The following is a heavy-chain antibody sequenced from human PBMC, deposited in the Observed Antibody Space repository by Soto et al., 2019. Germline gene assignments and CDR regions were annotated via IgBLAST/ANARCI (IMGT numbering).Heavy chain of an antibody. V-gene: IGHV1-3*01. J-gene: IGHJ4*02. CDR3: ARDRYDYIWGSYRFDY. D-gene: IGHD3-16*02. CDR2: INAGNGNT. CDR1: GYTFTSYA. Sequence: QVQLVQSGAEVKKPGASVKVSCKASGYTFTSYAMHWVRQAPGQRLEWMGWINAGNGNTKYSQKFQGRVTITRDTSASTAYMELSSLRSEDTAVYYCARDRYDYIWGSYRFDYWGQGTLVTVSS.